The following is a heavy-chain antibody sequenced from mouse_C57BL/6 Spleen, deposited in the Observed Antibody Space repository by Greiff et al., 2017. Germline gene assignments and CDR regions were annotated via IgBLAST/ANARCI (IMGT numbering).Heavy chain of an antibody. J-gene: IGHJ3*01. CDR3: AREDYDGSSLAY. Sequence: VQLQQPGAELVKPGASVKLSCKASGYTFTSYWMHWVKQRPGRGLEWIGRIDPNSGGTKYNEKFKSKATLTVDKPSSTAYMQLSSLTSEDSAVYYCAREDYDGSSLAYWGQGTLVTVSA. V-gene: IGHV1-72*01. D-gene: IGHD1-1*01. CDR2: IDPNSGGT. CDR1: GYTFTSYW.